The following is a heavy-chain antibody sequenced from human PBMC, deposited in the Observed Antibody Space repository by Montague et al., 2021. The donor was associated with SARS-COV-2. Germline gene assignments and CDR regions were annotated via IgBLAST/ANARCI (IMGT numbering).Heavy chain of an antibody. J-gene: IGHJ4*02. Sequence: SLRLSCAASGFTFDDYAMHWVRQAPGKGLEWVSGISWNSGSIGYADSVKGRFTISRDNAKNSLYLQMNSLRAEDTALYYCAKDISSGWLPKYYFDYWGQGTLVTVPS. D-gene: IGHD6-19*01. CDR2: ISWNSGSI. CDR1: GFTFDDYA. CDR3: AKDISSGWLPKYYFDY. V-gene: IGHV3-9*01.